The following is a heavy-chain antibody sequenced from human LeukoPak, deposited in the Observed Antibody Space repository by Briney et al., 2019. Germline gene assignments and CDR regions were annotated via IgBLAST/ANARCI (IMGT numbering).Heavy chain of an antibody. J-gene: IGHJ4*02. V-gene: IGHV1-18*01. CDR1: GYTFTSYG. CDR2: ISAYNGNT. CDR3: ARAGTYYDILTGYPNYYFDY. D-gene: IGHD3-9*01. Sequence: ASVKVSCKASGYTFTSYGISWVRQAPGQGLEWMGWISAYNGNTNYAQKLQGRVTMTTDTSTSTAYMELRSLRSDDTAVYYCARAGTYYDILTGYPNYYFDYWGQGTLVTVSS.